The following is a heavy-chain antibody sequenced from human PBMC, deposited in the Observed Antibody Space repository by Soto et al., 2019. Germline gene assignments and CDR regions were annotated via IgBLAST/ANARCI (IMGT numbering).Heavy chain of an antibody. Sequence: QVQLVESGGGVVQPGRSLRLSCAASGFTFSSNAMHWVRQAPGKGLEWVAVMSYDGSNEYYADSVKGRFTISRDNSKNTLYLQMNGLRAEDTAVYYCARDSILSGTTLPPPLDYWGQGTLVTVSS. CDR2: MSYDGSNE. CDR1: GFTFSSNA. J-gene: IGHJ4*02. V-gene: IGHV3-30-3*01. D-gene: IGHD4-17*01. CDR3: ARDSILSGTTLPPPLDY.